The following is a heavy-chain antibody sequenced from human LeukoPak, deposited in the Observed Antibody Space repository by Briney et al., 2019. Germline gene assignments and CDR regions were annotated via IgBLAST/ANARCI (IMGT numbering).Heavy chain of an antibody. CDR1: GFTFSDYH. V-gene: IGHV3-11*01. J-gene: IGHJ6*03. CDR2: ISATNTDI. CDR3: ARDRCSGGGCYFYYMDV. Sequence: NAGGSLRLSCAASGFTFSDYHMSWIRQAPGKGLEWVSYISATNTDIHYTDSVKGRFTISRDKAKNSLYLQMSSLSAEDTAVYYCARDRCSGGGCYFYYMDVWGKGTTVAISS. D-gene: IGHD2-15*01.